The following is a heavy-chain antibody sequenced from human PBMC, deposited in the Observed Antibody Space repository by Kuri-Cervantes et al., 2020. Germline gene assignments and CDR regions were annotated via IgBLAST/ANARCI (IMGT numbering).Heavy chain of an antibody. CDR2: ISGSGGST. J-gene: IGHJ3*02. D-gene: IGHD7-27*01. Sequence: GGSLRLSCAASGFTFSNYAMSWVRQAPGKGLEWVSAISGSGGSTYYADSVKGRFTISRDNSKNTLYLQMNSLRAEDTAVYYCAKVTGSPRSSYLRAFDIWGQGTTVTVSS. V-gene: IGHV3-23*01. CDR1: GFTFSNYA. CDR3: AKVTGSPRSSYLRAFDI.